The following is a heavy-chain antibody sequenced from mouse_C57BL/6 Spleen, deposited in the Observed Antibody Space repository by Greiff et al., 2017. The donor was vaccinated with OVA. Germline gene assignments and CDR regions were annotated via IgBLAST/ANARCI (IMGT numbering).Heavy chain of an antibody. CDR1: GYSITSGYY. Sequence: EVQLQQSGPGLVKPSQSLSLTCSVTGYSITSGYYWNWIRQFPGNKLEWMGYISYDGSNNYNPSLKNRISITRDTSKNQFFLKLNSVTTEDTATYSCAREMITTRYVDYWGQGTTLTVSS. V-gene: IGHV3-6*01. J-gene: IGHJ2*01. CDR3: AREMITTRYVDY. CDR2: ISYDGSN. D-gene: IGHD2-4*01.